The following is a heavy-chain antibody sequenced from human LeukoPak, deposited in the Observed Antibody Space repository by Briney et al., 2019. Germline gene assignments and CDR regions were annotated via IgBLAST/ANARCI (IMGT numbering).Heavy chain of an antibody. CDR1: GGSISSYY. V-gene: IGHV4-59*05. CDR2: IYYSGST. D-gene: IGHD6-13*01. CDR3: AGSSWFFDY. Sequence: SETLSLTCTVSGGSISSYYWSWIRQPPGKGLEWIGSIYYSGSTYYNPSLKSRVTISVDTSKNQFSLKLSSVTAADTAVYYCAGSSWFFDYWGQGTLVTVSS. J-gene: IGHJ4*02.